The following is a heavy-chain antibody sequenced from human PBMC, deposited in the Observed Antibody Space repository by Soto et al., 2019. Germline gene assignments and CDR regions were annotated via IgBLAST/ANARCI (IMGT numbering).Heavy chain of an antibody. CDR1: GFTFCSYS. J-gene: IGHJ4*02. CDR3: ARDQPGYSYGYGLGY. CDR2: ISSSSSYI. V-gene: IGHV3-21*01. Sequence: GGSLRLSCAASGFTFCSYSMNWVRQAPGKGLEWVSSISSSSSYIYYADSVKGRFTISRDNAKNSLYLQMNSLRAEDTAVYYCARDQPGYSYGYGLGYWGQGTLVTVSS. D-gene: IGHD5-18*01.